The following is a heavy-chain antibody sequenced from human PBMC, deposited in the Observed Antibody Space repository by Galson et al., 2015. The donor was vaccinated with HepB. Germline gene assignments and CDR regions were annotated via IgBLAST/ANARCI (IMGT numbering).Heavy chain of an antibody. V-gene: IGHV3-30-3*01. CDR3: ARDAVVWFGELSRGYFDY. CDR2: ISYDGSNK. J-gene: IGHJ4*02. Sequence: SLRLSCAASGFTFSSYAMHWVRQAPGKGLEWVAVISYDGSNKYYADSVKGRFTISRDNSKNTLYLQMNSLRAEDTAVYYCARDAVVWFGELSRGYFDYWGQGTLVTVSS. CDR1: GFTFSSYA. D-gene: IGHD3-10*01.